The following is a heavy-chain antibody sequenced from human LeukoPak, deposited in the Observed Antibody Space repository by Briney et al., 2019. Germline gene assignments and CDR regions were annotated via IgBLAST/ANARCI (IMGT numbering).Heavy chain of an antibody. CDR1: GFTFRSLG. D-gene: IGHD2-15*01. CDR3: TRAGQGSVLDY. J-gene: IGHJ4*02. CDR2: IWYDGSNK. V-gene: IGHV3-33*01. Sequence: GGSLRLSCAASGFTFRSLGFHWVRQAPGKGLEWVAVIWYDGSNKYYADSVKGRFTFSRDNSKNTVYLEMNSLRAEDTAVYYCTRAGQGSVLDYWGQGTLVTVSS.